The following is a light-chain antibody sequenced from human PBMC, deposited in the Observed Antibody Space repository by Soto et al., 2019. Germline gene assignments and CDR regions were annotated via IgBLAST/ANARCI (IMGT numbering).Light chain of an antibody. CDR2: GAS. CDR3: QQYDTSPFT. CDR1: QSVYSNY. V-gene: IGKV3-20*01. J-gene: IGKJ3*01. Sequence: EIVLTQSPGTLSLSPGEIATLSCRASQSVYSNYLAWYQQKPGQTPRLLIYGASSRATGIPDRFTGSGSGTDCPLSISRLETEDFAVYYCQQYDTSPFTVGPGTKVDVK.